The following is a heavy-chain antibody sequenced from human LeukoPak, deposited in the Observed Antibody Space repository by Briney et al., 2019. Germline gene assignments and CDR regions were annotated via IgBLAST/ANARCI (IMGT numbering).Heavy chain of an antibody. D-gene: IGHD3-22*01. V-gene: IGHV3-20*04. CDR3: ARRRKHYYDSSGYYRWYFDY. Sequence: PGGSLRLSCAASGFTFDDYGMSWVRQAPGKGLEWVSGIKWSGGSTGYADSVKGRFTISRDNAKNSLYLQMNSLRAEDTALYYCARRRKHYYDSSGYYRWYFDYWGQGTLVTVSS. CDR1: GFTFDDYG. J-gene: IGHJ4*02. CDR2: IKWSGGST.